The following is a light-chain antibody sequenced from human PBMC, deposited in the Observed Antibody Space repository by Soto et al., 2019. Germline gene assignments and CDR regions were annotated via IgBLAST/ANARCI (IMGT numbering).Light chain of an antibody. V-gene: IGKV3-20*01. CDR2: GAS. CDR1: QSVSSNS. Sequence: EIMLTQSPGTLSLSPGERATLSCRASQSVSSNSLAWYHQKPGQAPKLLIYGASTRATGIPDRFSGSGSGTDFTLTISRLEPEDFAVYYCQQYGSSPRTFGQGTKVEIK. J-gene: IGKJ1*01. CDR3: QQYGSSPRT.